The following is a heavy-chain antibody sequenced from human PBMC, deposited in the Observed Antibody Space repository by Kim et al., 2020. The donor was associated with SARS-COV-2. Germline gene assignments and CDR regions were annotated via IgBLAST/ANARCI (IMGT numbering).Heavy chain of an antibody. CDR1: GFTFSSYD. CDR3: ARAIYYGSGNDAFDI. V-gene: IGHV3-13*01. Sequence: GGSLRLSCAASGFTFSSYDMHWVRQATGKGLEWVSAIGTAGDTYYPGSVKGRFTISRENAKNSLYLQMNSLRAGDTAVYYCARAIYYGSGNDAFDIWGQGTMVTVSS. D-gene: IGHD3-10*01. CDR2: IGTAGDT. J-gene: IGHJ3*02.